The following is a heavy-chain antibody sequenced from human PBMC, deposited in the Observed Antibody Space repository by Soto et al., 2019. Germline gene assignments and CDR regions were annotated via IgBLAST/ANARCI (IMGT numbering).Heavy chain of an antibody. V-gene: IGHV4-31*11. J-gene: IGHJ4*02. Sequence: QVRLQESGPGLVKPSQTLSLTCAVSGASISSGDYYWSWIRQHPGKGLEWIGYIYYNGRAYYNPSLNSRVTMSSDTSKNQFSLKLSSVTAADTAVYYCARRGAGSGSFDYWGQGALVTVSS. CDR3: ARRGAGSGSFDY. CDR1: GASISSGDYY. D-gene: IGHD3-10*01. CDR2: IYYNGRA.